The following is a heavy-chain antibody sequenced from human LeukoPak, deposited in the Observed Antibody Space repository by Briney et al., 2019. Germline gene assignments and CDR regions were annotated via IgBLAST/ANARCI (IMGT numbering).Heavy chain of an antibody. CDR2: INHSGST. J-gene: IGHJ3*02. V-gene: IGHV4-34*01. CDR1: GGSFSGYY. Sequence: SETLSLTCAVSGGSFSGYYWSWIRQPPGKGLEWIGEINHSGSTNYNPSLKSRVTISVDTSKNQFSLKLSSVTAADTAVYYCATQSLGFWSGDDAFDIWGQGTMVTVSS. CDR3: ATQSLGFWSGDDAFDI. D-gene: IGHD3-3*01.